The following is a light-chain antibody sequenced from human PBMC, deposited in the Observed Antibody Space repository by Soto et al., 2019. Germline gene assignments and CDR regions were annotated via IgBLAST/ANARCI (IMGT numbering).Light chain of an antibody. Sequence: QSALTQPASVSGSPGQSITISCTGTSSDVGGYDYVSWYQQHPGKAPKVMIYEVSNRPSGVSYRFSGSKSGNTASLTISGLQADDEADYYCSSYTHSSTRVFGGGTKLTVL. V-gene: IGLV2-14*01. CDR3: SSYTHSSTRV. J-gene: IGLJ2*01. CDR2: EVS. CDR1: SSDVGGYDY.